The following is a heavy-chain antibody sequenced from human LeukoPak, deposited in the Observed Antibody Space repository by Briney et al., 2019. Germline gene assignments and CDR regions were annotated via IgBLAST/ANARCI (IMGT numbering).Heavy chain of an antibody. Sequence: GGSLRLSCAASGFTFSSYSMNWVRHAPGKGLAWVSYISSSSSTIYYTDSVKGRFTISRDNAKNSLYLQMNSLRAEDTAVYYCARGLGIAVAGTRDYWGQGTLVTVSS. CDR1: GFTFSSYS. J-gene: IGHJ4*02. CDR2: ISSSSSTI. V-gene: IGHV3-48*01. CDR3: ARGLGIAVAGTRDY. D-gene: IGHD6-19*01.